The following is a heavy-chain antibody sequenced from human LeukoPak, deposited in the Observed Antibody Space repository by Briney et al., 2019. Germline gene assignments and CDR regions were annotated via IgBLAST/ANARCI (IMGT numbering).Heavy chain of an antibody. CDR1: GFTFSSYS. Sequence: GSLRLSCAASGFTFSSYSMNWVRQAPGKGLEWVSYISSSSSTIYYADSVKGRFTISRDNAKNSLYLQMNSLRAEDTAVYYCAKTQWFGELSGFDFWGQGTLVTVSS. CDR2: ISSSSSTI. V-gene: IGHV3-48*01. D-gene: IGHD3-10*01. CDR3: AKTQWFGELSGFDF. J-gene: IGHJ4*02.